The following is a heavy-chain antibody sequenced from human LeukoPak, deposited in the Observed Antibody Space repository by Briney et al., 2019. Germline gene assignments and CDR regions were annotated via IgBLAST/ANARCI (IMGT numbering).Heavy chain of an antibody. CDR2: IYYSGST. Sequence: IGYIYYSGSTNYNPSLKSRVTISVDTSKNQFSLKLSSVTAADTAVYYCAREDSSSASAFDIWGQGTMVTVSS. CDR3: AREDSSSASAFDI. D-gene: IGHD6-6*01. V-gene: IGHV4-59*01. J-gene: IGHJ3*02.